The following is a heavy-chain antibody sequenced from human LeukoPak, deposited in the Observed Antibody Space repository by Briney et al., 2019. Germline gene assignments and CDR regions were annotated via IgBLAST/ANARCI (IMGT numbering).Heavy chain of an antibody. Sequence: SETLSLTCTVSGGSISSSSYYWGWIRQPPGKGLEWIGNIFYSGTTYYNPSLKSRVIISVDTSKNQCSLKLSSVTAADTAVYYCASVFGYNYGYEYFDYWGQGTLVTVSS. D-gene: IGHD5-18*01. V-gene: IGHV4-39*01. CDR1: GGSISSSSYY. J-gene: IGHJ4*02. CDR3: ASVFGYNYGYEYFDY. CDR2: IFYSGTT.